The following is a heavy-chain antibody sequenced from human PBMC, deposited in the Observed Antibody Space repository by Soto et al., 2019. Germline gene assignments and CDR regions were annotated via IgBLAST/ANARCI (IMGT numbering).Heavy chain of an antibody. CDR2: ISGSGGSI. D-gene: IGHD3-16*02. J-gene: IGHJ4*02. Sequence: EVQLLESGGGLVQPGGSLRLSCAASGFTFSSYAMSWVRQAPGKGLEWVSAISGSGGSIYYADSVKGRFTISRDNSKNTLYLQMNSLRAEDTAVYYCAKWMVNLGELSEFDYWGQGTLVTVSS. V-gene: IGHV3-23*01. CDR3: AKWMVNLGELSEFDY. CDR1: GFTFSSYA.